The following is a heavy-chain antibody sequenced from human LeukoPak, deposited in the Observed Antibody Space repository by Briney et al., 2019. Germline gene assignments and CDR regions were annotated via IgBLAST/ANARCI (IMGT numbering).Heavy chain of an antibody. J-gene: IGHJ4*02. CDR1: GFTFNTFG. Sequence: GGSLRLSCAASGFTFNTFGMHWVRQAPGQGLEWVAAIWFDGSVKHYSDAVKGRFTISRDNSLNTLYLQMNSLRVEDTAIYYCAKDTAVQFLEPAFWGQGTLVTVSS. CDR2: IWFDGSVK. D-gene: IGHD3-3*01. V-gene: IGHV3-33*06. CDR3: AKDTAVQFLEPAF.